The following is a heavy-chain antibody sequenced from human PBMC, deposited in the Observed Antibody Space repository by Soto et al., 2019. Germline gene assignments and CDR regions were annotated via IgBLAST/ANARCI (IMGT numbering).Heavy chain of an antibody. D-gene: IGHD3-22*01. V-gene: IGHV3-72*01. Sequence: EVQLVESGGGLVQPGGSLRLSWAGSGFTLSDHYLDWVRQAPGKGLEWVGRSRDKAQGYSTAYAASVKGRFTTSRDESKSSVYLQMDSLTTEDTAVYYCVRATYFSDSSGYTSCFDYWGQGTLVTVSS. J-gene: IGHJ4*02. CDR3: VRATYFSDSSGYTSCFDY. CDR1: GFTLSDHY. CDR2: SRDKAQGYST.